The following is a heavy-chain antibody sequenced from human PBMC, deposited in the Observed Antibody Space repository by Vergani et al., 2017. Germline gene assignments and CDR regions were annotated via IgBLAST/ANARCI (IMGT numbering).Heavy chain of an antibody. Sequence: QVQLQQWGAGLLKPSETLSLTCAVYGGSFSDYYWSWIRQPPGKGLEWIGEINHSGSTNYNPSLKSRVTISVDTSKNQFSLKLNSVTAADTAVYYCARIRAFGGVIAKWGQGTLVIVSS. V-gene: IGHV4-34*01. J-gene: IGHJ4*02. CDR2: INHSGST. D-gene: IGHD3-16*02. CDR1: GGSFSDYY. CDR3: ARIRAFGGVIAK.